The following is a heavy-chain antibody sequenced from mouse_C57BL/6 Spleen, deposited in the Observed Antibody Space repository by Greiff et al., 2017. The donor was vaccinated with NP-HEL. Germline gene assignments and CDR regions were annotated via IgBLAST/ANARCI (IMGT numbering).Heavy chain of an antibody. Sequence: QVQLQQPGAELVKPGASVKLSCKASGYTFTSYWMHWVKQRPGRGLEWIGRIDPNSGGTKYNEKFKSKATLTVDKPSSTAYMQLSSLTYEDSAVYYGARLRYYDGYYVLITVDYWGQGTTLTVSS. CDR1: GYTFTSYW. D-gene: IGHD2-3*01. CDR3: ARLRYYDGYYVLITVDY. J-gene: IGHJ2*01. V-gene: IGHV1-72*01. CDR2: IDPNSGGT.